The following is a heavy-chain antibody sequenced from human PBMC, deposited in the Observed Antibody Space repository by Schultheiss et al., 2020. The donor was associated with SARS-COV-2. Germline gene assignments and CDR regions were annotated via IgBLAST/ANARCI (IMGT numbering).Heavy chain of an antibody. V-gene: IGHV7-4-1*02. CDR2: INTNTGNP. CDR3: ARGFETRQLGGKNWFDP. J-gene: IGHJ5*02. CDR1: GYTFTSYA. Sequence: ASVKVSCKASGYTFTSYAMNWVRQAPGQGLEWMGWINTNTGNPTYAQGFTGRFVFSLDTSVSTAYPQISSLKAEDTAVYYCARGFETRQLGGKNWFDPWGQGTLVTGSS. D-gene: IGHD6-13*01.